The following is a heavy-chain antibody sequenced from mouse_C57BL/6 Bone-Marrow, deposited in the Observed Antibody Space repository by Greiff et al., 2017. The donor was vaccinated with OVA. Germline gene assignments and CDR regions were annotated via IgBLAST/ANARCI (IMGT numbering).Heavy chain of an antibody. CDR3: ARGGLLPAWFAY. D-gene: IGHD2-3*01. CDR1: GYTFTSYW. CDR2: IYPGSGST. V-gene: IGHV1-55*01. Sequence: QVQLQQPGAELVKPGASVKMSCKASGYTFTSYWITWVKQRPGQGLEWIGDIYPGSGSTNYNEKFKSKATLTVDTSSSTAYMQLSSLTSEDSAVYYGARGGLLPAWFAYWGQGTLVTVSA. J-gene: IGHJ3*01.